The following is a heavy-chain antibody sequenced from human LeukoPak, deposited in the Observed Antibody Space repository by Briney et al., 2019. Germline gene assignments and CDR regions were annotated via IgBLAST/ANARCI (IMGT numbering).Heavy chain of an antibody. Sequence: GGSLRLSCAASGFTFSSYAMHWVRQAPGKGLEWVAVISYDGSNKYYADSVKGRFTISRGNSKNTLYLQMNSLRAEDTAVYYCARDPYSTYYFDYWGQGTLVTVSS. D-gene: IGHD2-21*01. CDR3: ARDPYSTYYFDY. CDR2: ISYDGSNK. CDR1: GFTFSSYA. V-gene: IGHV3-30-3*01. J-gene: IGHJ4*02.